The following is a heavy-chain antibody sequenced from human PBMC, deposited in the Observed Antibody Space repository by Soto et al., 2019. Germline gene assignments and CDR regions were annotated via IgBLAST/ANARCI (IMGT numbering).Heavy chain of an antibody. Sequence: GGSLRLSCAASGFTFSSYGMHWVRQAPGKGLEWVAVIWYDGSNKYYADSVKGRFTISRDNSKNTLYLQMNSLRAEDTAVYYCARDGDYYDSSGYHTHGDYWGQGTLVTVSS. CDR1: GFTFSSYG. CDR2: IWYDGSNK. CDR3: ARDGDYYDSSGYHTHGDY. V-gene: IGHV3-33*01. J-gene: IGHJ4*02. D-gene: IGHD3-22*01.